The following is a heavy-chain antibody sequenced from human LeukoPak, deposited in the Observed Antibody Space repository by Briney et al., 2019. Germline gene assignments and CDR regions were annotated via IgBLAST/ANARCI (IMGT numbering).Heavy chain of an antibody. Sequence: PGGSLRLSCAASGFTFNKYGMHWVRQAPGKGLEWVSGISGSDGSTNYADSVKGRFTISRENSKNTLYLQMNSLRAEDTAVYYCAKDSAKKYDDYWGQGTLVTVSS. CDR3: AKDSAKKYDDY. CDR2: ISGSDGST. CDR1: GFTFNKYG. J-gene: IGHJ4*02. D-gene: IGHD2/OR15-2a*01. V-gene: IGHV3-23*01.